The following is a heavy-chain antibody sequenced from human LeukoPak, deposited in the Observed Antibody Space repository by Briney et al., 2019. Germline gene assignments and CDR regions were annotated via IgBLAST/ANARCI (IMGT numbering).Heavy chain of an antibody. CDR2: IKQDGSEK. J-gene: IGHJ4*02. CDR3: ARDGYNYVLDC. CDR1: GFTFSSFW. V-gene: IGHV3-7*01. Sequence: GGSLRLSRTTSGFTFSSFWMSWVRQASGKGLEWVANIKQDGSEKYYVESVKGRFTISRDNAKNSLSLQMDSLRADDTAVYYCARDGYNYVLDCWGQGTLVTVSS. D-gene: IGHD5-24*01.